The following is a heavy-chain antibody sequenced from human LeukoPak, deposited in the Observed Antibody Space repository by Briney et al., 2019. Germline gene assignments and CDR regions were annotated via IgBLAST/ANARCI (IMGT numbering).Heavy chain of an antibody. CDR2: IYYSGST. J-gene: IGHJ5*02. Sequence: SETLSLTCTVSGGSISANYWSWIRQPPGKGLEWIGYIYYSGSTYYNPSLKSRVTISVDKSKNQFSLKLSSVTAADAAVYYCAKTSCSTSWYWFDPWGHGTLVTVSS. CDR3: AKTSCSTSWYWFDP. D-gene: IGHD6-13*01. CDR1: GGSISANY. V-gene: IGHV4-59*08.